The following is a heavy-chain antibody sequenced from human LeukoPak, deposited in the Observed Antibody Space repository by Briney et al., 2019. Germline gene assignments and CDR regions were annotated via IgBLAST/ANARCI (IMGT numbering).Heavy chain of an antibody. D-gene: IGHD6-19*01. CDR1: GFTFSSYA. Sequence: GGSLRLSCAASGFTFSSYAMSWVRQASGKELEWVSAISGSGGSTYYADSVKGRFTISRDNSKNTLYLQMNSLRAEDTAVYYCGRYGLGYYYMDVWGKGTTVTVSS. CDR3: GRYGLGYYYMDV. V-gene: IGHV3-23*01. CDR2: ISGSGGST. J-gene: IGHJ6*03.